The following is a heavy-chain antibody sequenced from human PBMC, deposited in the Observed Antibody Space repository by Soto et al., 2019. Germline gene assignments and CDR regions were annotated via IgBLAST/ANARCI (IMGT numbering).Heavy chain of an antibody. Sequence: SVKVSCKASGGTFSSYAISWVRQAPGQGLEWMGGIIPIFGTANYAQKFQGRVTITADESTSTAYMELSSLRSEDTAVYYCARAPYHYCSGGSCYFDGSDNWFDPWGQG. CDR1: GGTFSSYA. D-gene: IGHD2-15*01. V-gene: IGHV1-69*13. CDR2: IIPIFGTA. J-gene: IGHJ5*02. CDR3: ARAPYHYCSGGSCYFDGSDNWFDP.